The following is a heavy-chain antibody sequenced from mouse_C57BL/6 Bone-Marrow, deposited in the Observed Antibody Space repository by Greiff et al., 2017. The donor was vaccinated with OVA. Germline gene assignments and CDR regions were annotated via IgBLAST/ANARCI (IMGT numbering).Heavy chain of an antibody. CDR1: GYTFTSYG. CDR3: ARSVFITTVNFAY. D-gene: IGHD1-1*01. Sequence: QVQLQQSGAELARPGASVKLSCKASGYTFTSYGISWVKQRTGQGLEWIGEIYPRSGNTYYNEKFKGKATLTADKSSSTAYMELRSLTSEDSAVYFCARSVFITTVNFAYWGQGTLVTVSA. J-gene: IGHJ3*01. V-gene: IGHV1-81*01. CDR2: IYPRSGNT.